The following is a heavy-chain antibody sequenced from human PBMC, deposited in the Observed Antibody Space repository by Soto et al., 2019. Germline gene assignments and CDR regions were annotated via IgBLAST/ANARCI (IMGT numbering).Heavy chain of an antibody. J-gene: IGHJ6*03. CDR3: ARSFRSSPYYYYYMDV. CDR2: IYYSGST. D-gene: IGHD6-6*01. Sequence: TSETLSLTCTVSGGSISSSSYYWGWIRQPPGKGLEWIGSIYYSGSTYYNPSLKSRVTISVDTSKNQFSLKLSSVTAADTAVYYCARSFRSSPYYYYYMDVWGKGTTVTVSS. CDR1: GGSISSSSYY. V-gene: IGHV4-39*01.